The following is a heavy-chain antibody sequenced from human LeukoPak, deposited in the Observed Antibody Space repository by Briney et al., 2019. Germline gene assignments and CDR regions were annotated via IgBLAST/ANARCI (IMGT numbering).Heavy chain of an antibody. CDR2: IKSKIDGGTT. CDR3: AGDSDIFDY. D-gene: IGHD2-21*02. J-gene: IGHJ4*02. V-gene: IGHV3-15*01. Sequence: PGGSLRLSCAASGFTFSSYTMNWVRQAPGKGLEWVGRIKSKIDGGTTDYAAPVKGRFTISRDDSKNTLYLQMNSLKTEDTAVYYCAGDSDIFDYWGQGTLVTVSS. CDR1: GFTFSSYT.